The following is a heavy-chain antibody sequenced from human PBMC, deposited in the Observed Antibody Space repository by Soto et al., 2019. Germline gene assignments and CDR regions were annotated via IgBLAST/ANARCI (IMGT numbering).Heavy chain of an antibody. Sequence: PSHTPPLTPPPPRPTPPPPSPAPHPPPQSPPRRLEWLGKTYYRSKWYNDYAVSVKSRITINPEPSKNQFSLQLNSVTPEDTAVYYCARGDYYYDTSGYYYGMDVWGQGTAVTVSS. CDR2: TYYRSKWYN. CDR1: RPTPPPPSPA. CDR3: ARGDYYYDTSGYYYGMDV. V-gene: IGHV6-1*01. D-gene: IGHD3-22*01. J-gene: IGHJ6*02.